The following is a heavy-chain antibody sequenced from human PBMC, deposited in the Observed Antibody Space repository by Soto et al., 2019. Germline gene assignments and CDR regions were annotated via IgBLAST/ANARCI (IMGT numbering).Heavy chain of an antibody. D-gene: IGHD6-19*01. Sequence: GGSLRLSCAASGFTFSSYAMSWVRQAPGKGLEWVSAISGSGGSTYYADSVKGRFTISRDNSKNTLYLQMNSLRAEDTAVYYCAKWAVAVPLGYYYYYGMDVWGQGTTVTVSS. CDR1: GFTFSSYA. J-gene: IGHJ6*02. CDR3: AKWAVAVPLGYYYYYGMDV. CDR2: ISGSGGST. V-gene: IGHV3-23*01.